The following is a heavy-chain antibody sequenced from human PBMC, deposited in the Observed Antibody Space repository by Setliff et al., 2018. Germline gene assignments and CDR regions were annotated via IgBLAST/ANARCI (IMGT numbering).Heavy chain of an antibody. CDR3: ARGMEDTAMLAY. Sequence: GESLKISCKGSGYTFSTYWIGWVRQMPGKGLEWMGIIYPGDSETRYSPSFEGQVSISADTSISTAYLQWSSLKASDTAMYYCARGMEDTAMLAYWGQGTLVTVPQ. CDR2: IYPGDSET. D-gene: IGHD5-18*01. J-gene: IGHJ4*02. CDR1: GYTFSTYW. V-gene: IGHV5-51*01.